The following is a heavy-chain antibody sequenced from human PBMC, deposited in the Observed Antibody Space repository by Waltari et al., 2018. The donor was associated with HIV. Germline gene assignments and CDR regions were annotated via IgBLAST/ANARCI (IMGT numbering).Heavy chain of an antibody. CDR2: IYYSGST. J-gene: IGHJ4*02. Sequence: QLQLQESGPGLVKPSVTLSLTCTVPGVSIRTTYPYWGWFRPPPGKGLEWIGSIYYSGSTYYNPSLKSRVTISVDTSKNQFSLKLSSVTAADTAVYYCARLEGLRGGDLIDSWGQGTLVTVSS. CDR3: ARLEGLRGGDLIDS. CDR1: GVSIRTTYPY. V-gene: IGHV4-39*01. D-gene: IGHD2-21*02.